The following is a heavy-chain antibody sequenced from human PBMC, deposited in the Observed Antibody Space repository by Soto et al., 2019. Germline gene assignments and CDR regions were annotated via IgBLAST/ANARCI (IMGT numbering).Heavy chain of an antibody. CDR3: ARRAPHYCSSTSCAYYYYYGMDV. CDR2: IYYSGST. D-gene: IGHD2-2*01. V-gene: IGHV4-31*03. CDR1: GGSISSGGYY. Sequence: QVQLQESGPGLVKPSQTLSLTCTVSGGSISSGGYYWSWIRQHPGKGLEWIGYIYYSGSTYYNPSLKSRVTISVDTSKNQFSLKLSSVTAADTAVYYCARRAPHYCSSTSCAYYYYYGMDVWGQGTTVTVSS. J-gene: IGHJ6*02.